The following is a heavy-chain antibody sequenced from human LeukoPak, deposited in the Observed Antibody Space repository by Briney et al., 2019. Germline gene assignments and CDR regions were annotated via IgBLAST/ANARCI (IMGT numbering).Heavy chain of an antibody. J-gene: IGHJ4*02. CDR2: ISSTSSYI. CDR3: AKHSPRIAARPKGFDY. V-gene: IGHV3-21*04. Sequence: PGGSLRLSRAASVYPFSSYSRYCVRQAPGGGVGWGSYISSTSSYIYCADSVKGPFTIVRDNSKNTLYLPINNLRAEDTGAYYCAKHSPRIAARPKGFDYWGQATLVTVSS. D-gene: IGHD6-6*01. CDR1: VYPFSSYS.